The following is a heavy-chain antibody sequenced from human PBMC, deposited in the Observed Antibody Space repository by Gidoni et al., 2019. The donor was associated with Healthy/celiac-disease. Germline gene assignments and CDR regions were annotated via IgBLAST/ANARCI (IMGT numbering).Heavy chain of an antibody. Sequence: QVQLVESGGGVVQPGRSLRLSCAASGFTFSSYGMHWFRQAPGKGLEWVAVISYDGSNKYYADSVKGRFTIARDNSKNTLYLQMNSLRAEDTAVYYCAKSLSGSYNAFDIWGQGTMVTVSS. CDR1: GFTFSSYG. D-gene: IGHD1-26*01. CDR2: ISYDGSNK. J-gene: IGHJ3*02. CDR3: AKSLSGSYNAFDI. V-gene: IGHV3-30*18.